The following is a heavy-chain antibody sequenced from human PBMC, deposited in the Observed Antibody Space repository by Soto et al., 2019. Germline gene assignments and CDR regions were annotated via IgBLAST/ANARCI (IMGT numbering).Heavy chain of an antibody. CDR2: IGRSGGNT. Sequence: EVQLLESGGGLVQPGGSLRLSCAASGCTLSTFVMTWVRQPPGKGLEWVSTIGRSGGNTDHADSVKGRFTVSRDNSKNTLYLQMNSLRAEDTAVYYCARYCGGSSCYSGLFWGQGTLVAVSS. D-gene: IGHD2-15*01. CDR1: GCTLSTFV. J-gene: IGHJ4*02. V-gene: IGHV3-23*01. CDR3: ARYCGGSSCYSGLF.